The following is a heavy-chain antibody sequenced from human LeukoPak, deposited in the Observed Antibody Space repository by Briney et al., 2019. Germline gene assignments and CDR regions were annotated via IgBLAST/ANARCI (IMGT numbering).Heavy chain of an antibody. D-gene: IGHD6-19*01. CDR3: ARSGSYSNFDC. CDR2: IKQDGSEK. CDR1: GFTFSSYW. V-gene: IGHV3-7*04. J-gene: IGHJ4*02. Sequence: PGGSLRLSCAASGFTFSSYWMSWVRQAPGKGLEGVANIKQDGSEKHYVDSVKGRFTISRDNAKNSLYLQMNSLRAEDTAVYFCARSGSYSNFDCWGQGTLVTVSS.